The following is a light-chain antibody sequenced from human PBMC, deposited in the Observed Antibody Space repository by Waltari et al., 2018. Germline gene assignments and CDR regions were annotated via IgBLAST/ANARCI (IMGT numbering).Light chain of an antibody. CDR3: HQYYCSPWT. CDR2: WAS. Sequence: DIVMTQSPDSLAVSLGERATINCKSSQRVLYSSNNKNCLAWYQQKPGQPPKLLIYWASTRESGVPDRFSGSGSGTDFTLTISSLQAEDVAVYYCHQYYCSPWTFGQGTKVEI. J-gene: IGKJ1*01. V-gene: IGKV4-1*01. CDR1: QRVLYSSNNKNC.